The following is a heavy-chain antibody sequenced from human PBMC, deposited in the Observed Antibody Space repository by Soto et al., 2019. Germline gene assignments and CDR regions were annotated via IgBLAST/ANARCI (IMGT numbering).Heavy chain of an antibody. J-gene: IGHJ3*02. CDR2: MNPNSGNT. D-gene: IGHD2-8*01. Sequence: ASVKVSCKASGSTFTSYDINWVRQATGQGLEWMGWMNPNSGNTGYAQKFQGRVTMTRNTSISTAYMELSSLRSEDTAVYYCARHPMVYDAFDIWGQGTMVTVSS. CDR1: GSTFTSYD. CDR3: ARHPMVYDAFDI. V-gene: IGHV1-8*01.